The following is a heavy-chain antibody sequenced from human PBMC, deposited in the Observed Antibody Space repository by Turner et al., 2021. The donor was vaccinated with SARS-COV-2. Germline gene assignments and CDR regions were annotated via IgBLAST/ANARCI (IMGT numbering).Heavy chain of an antibody. CDR3: ARGLGGGYYYGMDV. CDR2: MSYDVSNK. D-gene: IGHD3-16*01. J-gene: IGHJ6*02. Sequence: QLQLVESGGGVLQRGRALILSCAAPAFTFSTYAMHWDRQAPGRGLEWVAVMSYDVSNKYYADSVKGRFTNSRDNSKNTLYLQMSSLRAEDTAVYYCARGLGGGYYYGMDVWGQGTTVTVSS. V-gene: IGHV3-30*04. CDR1: AFTFSTYA.